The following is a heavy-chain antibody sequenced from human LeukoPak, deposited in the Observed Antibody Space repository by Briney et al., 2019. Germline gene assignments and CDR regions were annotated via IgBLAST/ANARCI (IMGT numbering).Heavy chain of an antibody. CDR1: GGTFSSYA. Sequence: SVKVSCKASGGTFSSYAISWVRQAPGQGLEWMGRIIPILGIANYAQKFQGSVTITAGKSTSTAYMELSSLRSEDTAVYYCAGGMAAAGNAYWGQGTLVTVSS. CDR2: IIPILGIA. V-gene: IGHV1-69*04. J-gene: IGHJ4*02. CDR3: AGGMAAAGNAY. D-gene: IGHD6-13*01.